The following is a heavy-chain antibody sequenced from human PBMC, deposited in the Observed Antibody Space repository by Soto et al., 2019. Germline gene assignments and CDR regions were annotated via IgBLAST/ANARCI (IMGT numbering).Heavy chain of an antibody. J-gene: IGHJ4*02. CDR1: GGSISSYY. CDR2: IYYSGST. CDR3: ARTRTGAPDY. Sequence: SETLSLTCTVSGGSISSYYWSWIRQPPGKGLEWIGYIYYSGSTNYNPSLKSRVTISVDTSKNQFSLKLSSVTAADTAVYYCARTRTGAPDYWGQGTLVTVSS. D-gene: IGHD7-27*01. V-gene: IGHV4-59*01.